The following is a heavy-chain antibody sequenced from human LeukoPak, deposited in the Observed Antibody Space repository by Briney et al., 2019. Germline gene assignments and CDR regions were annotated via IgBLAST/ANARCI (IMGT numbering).Heavy chain of an antibody. CDR2: IYYSGST. CDR3: ASLGGSYYYYYGMDV. D-gene: IGHD1-26*01. J-gene: IGHJ6*02. V-gene: IGHV4-61*01. Sequence: SETLSLTCTVSGGSFSSGSYYWSWIRQPPGKGLEWIGYIYYSGSTNYNPSLKSRVTISVDTSKNQFSLKLSSVTAADTAVYYCASLGGSYYYYYGMDVWGQGTTVTVSS. CDR1: GGSFSSGSYY.